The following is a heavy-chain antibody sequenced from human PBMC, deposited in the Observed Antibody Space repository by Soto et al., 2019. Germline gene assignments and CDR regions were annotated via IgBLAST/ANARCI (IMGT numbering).Heavy chain of an antibody. CDR3: ARGQIQSDFDY. CDR2: ITAYNDNT. J-gene: IGHJ4*02. V-gene: IGHV1-18*04. D-gene: IGHD3-3*01. CDR1: GYTFTGNY. Sequence: ASVKVSCKASGYTFTGNYMHWVRQAPGQGLEWMGWITAYNDNTNYAQKVQGRAILTIDTSTTTGYMELRSLRSDDTAVYYCARGQIQSDFDYWGQGTLVTVSS.